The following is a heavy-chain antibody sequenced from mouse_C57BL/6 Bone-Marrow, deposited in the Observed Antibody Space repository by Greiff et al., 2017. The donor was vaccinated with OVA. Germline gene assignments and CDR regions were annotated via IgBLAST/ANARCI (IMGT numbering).Heavy chain of an antibody. CDR2: LYPKSGDT. J-gene: IGHJ4*01. V-gene: IGHV1-81*01. Sequence: QVQLQQSGAELARPGASVKLSCKASGYTFTSYGISWVKQRPGQGLEWIGELYPKSGDTYYNEKFKGKATLTADKSSSTAYMELRSLTSEDSAVYFCARGVGSSYMDYWGQGTSVTVSS. CDR3: ARGVGSSYMDY. D-gene: IGHD1-1*01. CDR1: GYTFTSYG.